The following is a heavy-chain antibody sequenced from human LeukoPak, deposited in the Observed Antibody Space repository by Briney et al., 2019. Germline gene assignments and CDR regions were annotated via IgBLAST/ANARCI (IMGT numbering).Heavy chain of an antibody. CDR3: ARGNYYNSGSLDY. D-gene: IGHD3-10*01. V-gene: IGHV3-48*02. J-gene: IGHJ4*02. CDR1: GFTFSSYS. Sequence: GGSLRLSCAASGFTFSSYSMNWVRQAPGKGLEWLSYITSSGGTTYYADSVKGRFTISRDNAKNSLYLQMSSLRDGDTAVYYCARGNYYNSGSLDYWGQGTLVTVSS. CDR2: ITSSGGTT.